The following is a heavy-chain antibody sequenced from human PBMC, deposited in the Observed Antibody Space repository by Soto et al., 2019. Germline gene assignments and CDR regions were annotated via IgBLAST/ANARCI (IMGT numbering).Heavy chain of an antibody. CDR1: WGSISSSSW. CDR2: IYHSGST. D-gene: IGHD4-17*01. J-gene: IGHJ6*04. V-gene: IGHV4-4*02. CDR3: AIGQDGAQDLFYYYHGMDV. Sequence: SETVSLTCAVSWGSISSSSWWSWVRQPPGKGLEGSGEIYHSGSTNYNPSLKSRVTISVDKSKNQFSLKLSSVTAAHTAVYYCAIGQDGAQDLFYYYHGMDVGGKGSTVT.